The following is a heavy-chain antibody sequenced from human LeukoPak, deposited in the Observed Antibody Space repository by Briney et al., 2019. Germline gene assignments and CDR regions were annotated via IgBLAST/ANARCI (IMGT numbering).Heavy chain of an antibody. J-gene: IGHJ4*02. CDR1: GFTFSSYA. CDR3: ASGTGYPAGWFFDY. D-gene: IGHD3/OR15-3a*01. V-gene: IGHV3-23*01. Sequence: PGGSLRLSCAASGFTFSSYAMSWVRQAPGKGLEWVSATSGSGGSTYYADSVKGRFTISRDNSKNTLYLQMNSLRAEDTAVYYCASGTGYPAGWFFDYWGQGTLVTVSS. CDR2: TSGSGGST.